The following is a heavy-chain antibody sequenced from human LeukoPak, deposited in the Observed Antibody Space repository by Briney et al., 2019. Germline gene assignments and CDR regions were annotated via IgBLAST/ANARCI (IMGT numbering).Heavy chain of an antibody. V-gene: IGHV4-59*01. D-gene: IGHD2-15*01. Sequence: SETLSLTCVVYGGSFSGYYWSWIRQPPGKGLEWIGYIYYSGSTNYNPSLKSRVTISVDTSKNQFSLRLSSVTAADTAVYYCARGAAATYWGQGTLVTVSS. CDR3: ARGAAATY. J-gene: IGHJ4*02. CDR1: GGSFSGYY. CDR2: IYYSGST.